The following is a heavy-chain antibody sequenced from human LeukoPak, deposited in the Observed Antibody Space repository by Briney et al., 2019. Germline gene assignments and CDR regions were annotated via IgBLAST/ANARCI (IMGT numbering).Heavy chain of an antibody. Sequence: ASVKVSCKASGYTFTGYYMHWVRQAPGQGLEWMGWINPNSGGTNYAQKFQGWVTMTRDTSISTAYMELSRLRSDDTAVYYCVRTWSSYYNSAFDIWGQGTMVTVSS. V-gene: IGHV1-2*04. D-gene: IGHD3-3*01. CDR1: GYTFTGYY. CDR2: INPNSGGT. J-gene: IGHJ3*02. CDR3: VRTWSSYYNSAFDI.